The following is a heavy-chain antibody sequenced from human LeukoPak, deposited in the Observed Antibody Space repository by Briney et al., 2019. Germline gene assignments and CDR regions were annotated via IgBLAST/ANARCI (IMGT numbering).Heavy chain of an antibody. CDR1: GGSISSYY. J-gene: IGHJ5*02. D-gene: IGHD2-2*01. Sequence: SETLSLTCTVSGGSISSYYWSWIRQPPGKGLEWIGYIYYSGSTNYNPSLKSRVTISVDRSKNQFSLKLSSVTAADTAVYYCARAGCSSTSCQNWFDPWGQGTLVTVSS. V-gene: IGHV4-59*12. CDR3: ARAGCSSTSCQNWFDP. CDR2: IYYSGST.